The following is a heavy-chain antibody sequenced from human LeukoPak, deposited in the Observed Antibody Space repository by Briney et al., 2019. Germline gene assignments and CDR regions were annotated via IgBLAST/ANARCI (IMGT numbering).Heavy chain of an antibody. D-gene: IGHD6-19*01. J-gene: IGHJ3*02. CDR2: ISAYNGNT. V-gene: IGHV1-18*01. Sequence: VASVKVSCKASGYTFTSYGISWVRQATRQGLEWMGWISAYNGNTNYAQKLQGRVTMTTDTSTSTAYMEQRSLRSDDTAVYYCARGGAGSTWWYSSGWYEAFDIWGQGTMVTVSS. CDR3: ARGGAGSTWWYSSGWYEAFDI. CDR1: GYTFTSYG.